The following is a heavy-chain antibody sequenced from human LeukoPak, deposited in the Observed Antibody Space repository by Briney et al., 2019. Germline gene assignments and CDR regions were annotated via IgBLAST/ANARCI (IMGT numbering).Heavy chain of an antibody. D-gene: IGHD5-18*01. Sequence: SQTLSLTCTVSGGSISSGGYYWNWIRQHPGKGLEWIGYIYYSGSTYYNPSLKSRVTISVDTSKNQFSLKLSSVTAADTAVYYCARVGYSSGHDYWGQGTLVTVSS. CDR2: IYYSGST. J-gene: IGHJ4*02. V-gene: IGHV4-31*03. CDR3: ARVGYSSGHDY. CDR1: GGSISSGGYY.